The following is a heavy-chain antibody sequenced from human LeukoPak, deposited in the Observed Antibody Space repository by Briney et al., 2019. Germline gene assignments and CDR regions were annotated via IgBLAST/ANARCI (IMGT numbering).Heavy chain of an antibody. CDR2: ISVYNDKT. D-gene: IGHD3-16*01. V-gene: IGHV1-18*01. CDR1: GYTSTSYG. J-gene: IGHJ6*03. Sequence: GASVKVSCKASGYTSTSYGITWVRQAPGEGLEWMGWISVYNDKTNYAQKLQGRVTMTTETSTSTAYMELRSLRSDDTAVYYCARGGTPSYYYYMDVWGKGTTVTISS. CDR3: ARGGTPSYYYYMDV.